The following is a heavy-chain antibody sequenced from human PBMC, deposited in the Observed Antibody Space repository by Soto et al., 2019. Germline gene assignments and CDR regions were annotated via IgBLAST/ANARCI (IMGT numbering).Heavy chain of an antibody. J-gene: IGHJ4*02. CDR1: GGSISSGGYY. CDR2: IYYSGST. V-gene: IGHV4-31*03. D-gene: IGHD4-17*01. CDR3: ARVTLGDYRTPESFDY. Sequence: SETLSLTCTVSGGSISSGGYYWSWIRQHPRKGLEWIGYIYYSGSTYYNPSLKSRVTISVDTSKNQFSLKLSSVTAADTAVYYCARVTLGDYRTPESFDYWGQGTLVTVSS.